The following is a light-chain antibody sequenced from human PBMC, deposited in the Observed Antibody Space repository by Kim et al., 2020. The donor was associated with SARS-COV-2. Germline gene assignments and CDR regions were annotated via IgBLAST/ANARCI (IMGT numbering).Light chain of an antibody. J-gene: IGLJ3*02. CDR1: LGEKN. Sequence: LGEKNSSWDPQQPGQAPGLVIYQDSKPPPGIPERFSGSNSGNTATLTHSGAQAMDEADYYCQAWDNTWVFGGGTQLTVL. CDR3: QAWDNTWV. V-gene: IGLV3-1*01. CDR2: QDS.